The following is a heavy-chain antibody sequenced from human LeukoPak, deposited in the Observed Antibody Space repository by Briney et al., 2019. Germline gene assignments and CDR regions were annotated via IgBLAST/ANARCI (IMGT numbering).Heavy chain of an antibody. CDR1: GXTFSRYA. CDR2: ISSNGGST. CDR3: VKDGSGSYYTYYFDY. V-gene: IGHV3-64D*06. J-gene: IGHJ4*02. D-gene: IGHD3-10*01. Sequence: PGGSLRLSCSASGXTFSRYAMRWVRQAPGKGLESVSAISSNGGSTYYADSVKGRFTISRDNSKNTLYLQMSSLRAEDTAVYYSVKDGSGSYYTYYFDYWGQGTLVTVSS.